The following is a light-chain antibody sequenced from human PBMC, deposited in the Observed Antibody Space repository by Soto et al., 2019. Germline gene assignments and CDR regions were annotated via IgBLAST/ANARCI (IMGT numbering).Light chain of an antibody. J-gene: IGKJ1*01. CDR1: QSISSW. CDR2: DAS. Sequence: DIQMTQSPSTLSASLGDRVTITCRASQSISSWLAWYQQKPGKAPKLLIYDASSLESGVPSRFSGSGSGTEFTLTISSLQPDDFATYYCQQYNRYSGTFGQGTKVEIK. CDR3: QQYNRYSGT. V-gene: IGKV1-5*01.